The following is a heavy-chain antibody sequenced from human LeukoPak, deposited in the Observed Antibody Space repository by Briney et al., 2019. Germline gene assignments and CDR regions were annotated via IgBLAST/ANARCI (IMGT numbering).Heavy chain of an antibody. CDR2: IYYSGST. D-gene: IGHD6-13*01. V-gene: IGHV4-39*01. J-gene: IGHJ4*02. Sequence: SETLSLTCTVSGASFSSSTYYWGWIRQPPGKGLEWIGSIYYSGSTYYNPSLKSRVTMSVDTSKNQFSLKLSSVTAADTAVYYCARHAGGIAAGGKRPFDHWGQGTLVTVSS. CDR3: ARHAGGIAAGGKRPFDH. CDR1: GASFSSSTYY.